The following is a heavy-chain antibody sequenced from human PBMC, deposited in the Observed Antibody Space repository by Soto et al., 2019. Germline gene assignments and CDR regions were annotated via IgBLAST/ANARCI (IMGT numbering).Heavy chain of an antibody. V-gene: IGHV1-18*01. Sequence: ASVKVSCKASGYTFSNYGISWVRQAPGQGLEWMGWINADNGNTKYSQKFQGRVTITRDTSASTAYMELRSLRSEDTAVYFCARGVKYGAYSRWFDPWGQGTLVTVSS. J-gene: IGHJ5*02. D-gene: IGHD4-17*01. CDR1: GYTFSNYG. CDR2: INADNGNT. CDR3: ARGVKYGAYSRWFDP.